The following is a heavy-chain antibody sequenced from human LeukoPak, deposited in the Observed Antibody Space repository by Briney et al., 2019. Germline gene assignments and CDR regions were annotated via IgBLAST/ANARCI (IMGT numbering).Heavy chain of an antibody. Sequence: PGGSLRLSCAASGFTFSGSAMHWVRQASGKGLEWVGRIRSKANSYATAYAASVKGRFTISRDDSKNTAYLQMNSLKTEDTAVYYCTRSPRDYVWGSYLSGAFDIWGQGTMVTVSS. J-gene: IGHJ3*02. CDR2: IRSKANSYAT. CDR3: TRSPRDYVWGSYLSGAFDI. D-gene: IGHD3-16*02. CDR1: GFTFSGSA. V-gene: IGHV3-73*01.